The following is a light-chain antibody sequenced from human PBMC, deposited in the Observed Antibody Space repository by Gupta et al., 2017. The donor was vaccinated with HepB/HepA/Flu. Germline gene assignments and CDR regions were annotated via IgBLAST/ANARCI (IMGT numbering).Light chain of an antibody. Sequence: DIQMTQSPSTLSASVGDRVTITCRASQNINHWLAWYQQKPGKAPKLLIYKASRLESGVPSRFSGRGSGTEFSLTISSLQPDDFATYYCQQFYNYSGETFGPGTKVEIK. V-gene: IGKV1-5*03. J-gene: IGKJ1*01. CDR3: QQFYNYSGET. CDR1: QNINHW. CDR2: KAS.